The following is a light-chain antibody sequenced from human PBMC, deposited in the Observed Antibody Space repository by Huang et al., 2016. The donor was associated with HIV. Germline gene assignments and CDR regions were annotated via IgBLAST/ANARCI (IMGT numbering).Light chain of an antibody. CDR2: AAS. CDR1: QSVNTN. V-gene: IGKV3-15*01. J-gene: IGKJ2*01. Sequence: VMMSQSPATLAASPGERVTLSCGASQSVNTNLAWYQQKPGQPPRLLIYAASTWATGVPARFAGSGSGTEFTRTIDSLQSDDFAVYYCQQYNKWPPEYTFGQGTRLEIK. CDR3: QQYNKWPPEYT.